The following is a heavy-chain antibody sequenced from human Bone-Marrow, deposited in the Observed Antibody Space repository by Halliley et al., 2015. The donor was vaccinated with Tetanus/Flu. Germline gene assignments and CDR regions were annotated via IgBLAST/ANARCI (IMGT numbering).Heavy chain of an antibody. D-gene: IGHD3-3*01. CDR2: IYPSDSET. J-gene: IGHJ3*02. V-gene: IGHV5-51*01. CDR3: ARQGDNDFLSGLAAADAFGI. CDR1: GYSFINYW. Sequence: VQLVQSGAEVKKPGESLKISCKGSGYSFINYWIGWVRQMPGKGLEWMGIIYPSDSETRYSPSFQGQVTISADKSVSTAYLQWSSLKASDTAMYYCARQGDNDFLSGLAAADAFGIWGQGTMVTVSS.